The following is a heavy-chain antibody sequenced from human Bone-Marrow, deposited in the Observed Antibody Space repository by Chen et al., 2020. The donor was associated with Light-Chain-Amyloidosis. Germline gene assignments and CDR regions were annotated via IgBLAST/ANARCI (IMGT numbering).Heavy chain of an antibody. Sequence: EAQLEESGGGLVQPGGSLRLSCAASEFTFSSYWMSWVRQAPGKGLEWGANINEDGSESYYADSVMGRFTISRDNAKDSVYLQMNSLRPEDTAVYYCTTSSGGDWGQGTLVTVSS. CDR2: INEDGSES. J-gene: IGHJ4*02. CDR1: EFTFSSYW. D-gene: IGHD3-10*01. CDR3: TTSSGGD. V-gene: IGHV3-7*03.